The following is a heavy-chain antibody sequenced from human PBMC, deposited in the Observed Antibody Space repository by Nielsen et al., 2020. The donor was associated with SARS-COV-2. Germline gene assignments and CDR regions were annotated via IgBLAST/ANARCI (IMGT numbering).Heavy chain of an antibody. CDR3: ASASAHV. CDR2: INADGSST. D-gene: IGHD3-16*01. Sequence: GSLRLSCAASGFTFSNYWMHWGRQVPGKGLVWVSRINADGSSTSYADYVKGRFTISRDNAKNTLYLQMNSLRAEDTAVYYCASASAHVWGQGTMVTVSS. J-gene: IGHJ3*01. V-gene: IGHV3-74*01. CDR1: GFTFSNYW.